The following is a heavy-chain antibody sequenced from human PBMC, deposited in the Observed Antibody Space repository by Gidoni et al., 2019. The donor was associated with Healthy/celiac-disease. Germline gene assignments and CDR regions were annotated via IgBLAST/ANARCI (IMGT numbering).Heavy chain of an antibody. CDR3: ARVGSPLLYSSSPYYFDY. J-gene: IGHJ4*02. D-gene: IGHD6-6*01. CDR2: IKSDGSST. CDR1: GFSFSSSW. V-gene: IGHV3-74*01. Sequence: EVQLVESGGGLVQPGGSLRLSCAASGFSFSSSWMHWVRQAPGKGLVWVSRIKSDGSSTSYADSVKDRFTISRDNAKNTLYLQMNSLRAEDTAVYYCARVGSPLLYSSSPYYFDYWGQGTLVTVSS.